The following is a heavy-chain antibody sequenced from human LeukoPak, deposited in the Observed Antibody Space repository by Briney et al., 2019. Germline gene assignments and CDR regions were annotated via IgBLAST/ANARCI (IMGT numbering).Heavy chain of an antibody. CDR1: GYTFTGYY. V-gene: IGHV1-2*02. CDR3: ARTLITIFGVGGFDY. CDR2: INPNGGGT. J-gene: IGHJ4*02. Sequence: ASVKVSCKASGYTFTGYYMHWVRQAPGQGLEWMGWINPNGGGTNYAQKFQGRVTMTRDTSISTAYMELSRLRSDDTAVYYCARTLITIFGVGGFDYWGQGTLVTVSS. D-gene: IGHD3-3*01.